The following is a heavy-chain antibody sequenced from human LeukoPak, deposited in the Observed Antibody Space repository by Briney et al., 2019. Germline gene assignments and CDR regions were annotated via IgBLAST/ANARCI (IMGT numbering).Heavy chain of an antibody. D-gene: IGHD6-13*01. V-gene: IGHV3-11*01. CDR2: ISSSGSTI. CDR3: ARDKSSSWGYYYYGMDV. J-gene: IGHJ6*02. CDR1: GFTFSDYY. Sequence: PGGSLRLSCAASGFTFSDYYMSWIRQAPGKGLEWVSYISSSGSTIYYADSVKGRFTISRDNAKNSLYLQMNSLRAEDTAVYYCARDKSSSWGYYYYGMDVWGQGTTVTVPS.